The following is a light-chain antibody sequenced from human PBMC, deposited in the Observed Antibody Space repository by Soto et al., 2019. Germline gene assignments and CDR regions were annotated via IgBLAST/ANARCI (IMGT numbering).Light chain of an antibody. V-gene: IGKV3-20*01. Sequence: ETVLTQSPGTLSLSPGERATLSCRASQTIRSNYLAWYRQTPGQAPRLLIYGASNRATGIAARFSGSGSGTDFILIISRLEPEDFALYYCQQYGSSSWTFGQGTKVEIK. CDR2: GAS. J-gene: IGKJ1*01. CDR1: QTIRSNY. CDR3: QQYGSSSWT.